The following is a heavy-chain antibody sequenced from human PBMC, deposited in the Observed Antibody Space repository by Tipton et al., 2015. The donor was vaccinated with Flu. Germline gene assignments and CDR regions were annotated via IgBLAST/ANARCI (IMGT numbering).Heavy chain of an antibody. V-gene: IGHV4-61*02. CDR2: IYTCGST. CDR3: ARDLVEPRDGED. CDR1: GVSVSSGCYY. D-gene: IGHD7-27*01. Sequence: TLSLTCSVSGVSVSSGCYYWNWVRQPAGKGLEWIGRIYTCGSTNYNPSLQSRVTISVDTSKNQFSLKLSSVTAADTAVYYCARDLVEPRDGEDWGQGTLVTVSS. J-gene: IGHJ4*02.